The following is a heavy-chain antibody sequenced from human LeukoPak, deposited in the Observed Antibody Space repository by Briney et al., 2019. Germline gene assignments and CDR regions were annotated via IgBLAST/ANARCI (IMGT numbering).Heavy chain of an antibody. Sequence: GGSLRLSCAASGFTVSSNYMSWVRQAPGKGLEWVSSISSSSSYIYYADSVKGRFTISRDNAKNSLYLQMNSLRAEDTAVYYCARVVYSATWDYWGQGTLVTVSS. CDR3: ARVVYSATWDY. J-gene: IGHJ4*02. V-gene: IGHV3-21*01. CDR1: GFTVSSNY. CDR2: ISSSSSYI. D-gene: IGHD5-12*01.